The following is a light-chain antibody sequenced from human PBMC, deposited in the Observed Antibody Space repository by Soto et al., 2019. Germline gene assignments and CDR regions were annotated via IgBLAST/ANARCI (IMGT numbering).Light chain of an antibody. CDR1: TSDVGRYNY. V-gene: IGLV2-14*03. J-gene: IGLJ1*01. CDR3: CSYTNRATYV. Sequence: QSVLAPPASVSVSPGRSITISCTGTTSDVGRYNYVSWYQQHPGKAPKLMIHDVSYRPSGVSSRFSGSKSGNTASLTISGLQAEDEAEYHCCSYTNRATYVFGTGTKVTVL. CDR2: DVS.